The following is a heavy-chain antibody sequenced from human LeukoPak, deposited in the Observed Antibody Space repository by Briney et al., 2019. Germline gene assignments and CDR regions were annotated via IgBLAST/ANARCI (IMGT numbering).Heavy chain of an antibody. CDR2: ISGSGGST. CDR3: AHMVRGVKSPFDY. J-gene: IGHJ4*02. V-gene: IGHV3-23*01. Sequence: GGSLRLSCAASGFTFSSYAMSWVRQAPGKRLEWVSAISGSGGSTYYADSVKGRFTISRDNSKNTLYLQMNSLRAEDTAVYYCAHMVRGVKSPFDYWGQGTLVTVS. CDR1: GFTFSSYA. D-gene: IGHD3-10*01.